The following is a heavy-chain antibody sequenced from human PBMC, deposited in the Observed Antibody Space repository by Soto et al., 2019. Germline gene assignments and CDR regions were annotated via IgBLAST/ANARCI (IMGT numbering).Heavy chain of an antibody. CDR2: VSGTGGNT. V-gene: IGHV3-23*01. Sequence: TGGSLRLACAVSGGTFSSYAMTSVRQAPAKGLEAGSTVSGTGGNTYYAASVRGRTTINPDTSKNQYSLQLTSVTPEDTAVYFCARGEQYSGRIFDYWGQGTLVTVSS. CDR1: GGTFSSYA. CDR3: ARGEQYSGRIFDY. D-gene: IGHD1-26*01. J-gene: IGHJ4*01.